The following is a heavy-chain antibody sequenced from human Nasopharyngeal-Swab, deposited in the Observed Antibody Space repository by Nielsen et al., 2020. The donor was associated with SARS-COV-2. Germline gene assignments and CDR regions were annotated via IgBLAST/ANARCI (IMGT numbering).Heavy chain of an antibody. V-gene: IGHV4-61*01. D-gene: IGHD6-13*01. CDR1: GGSISSSSYY. CDR3: AREYSSSWYRGFDY. CDR2: IYYSGST. Sequence: SETLSLTCTVSGGSISSSSYYWGWIRQPPGKGLEWIGYIYYSGSTNYNPSFKSRVTISVDTSKNQFSLKLSSVTAADTAVYYCAREYSSSWYRGFDYWGQGTLVTVSS. J-gene: IGHJ4*02.